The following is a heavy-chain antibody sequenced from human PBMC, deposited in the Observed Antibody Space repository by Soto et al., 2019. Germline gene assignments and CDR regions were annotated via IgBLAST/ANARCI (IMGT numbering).Heavy chain of an antibody. CDR2: IGGGGGTT. J-gene: IGHJ4*02. V-gene: IGHV3-23*01. CDR3: AKDLQTTVVRAYDY. CDR1: VVTFSSYA. D-gene: IGHD4-17*01. Sequence: GALRLSCAPSVVTFSSYAMSWVRQAPGKGPEWVSVIGGGGGTTYYADSVKGRFTISRDNAKNTLYLQMNSLRAEDTAVYYCAKDLQTTVVRAYDYWGQGTLVTVSS.